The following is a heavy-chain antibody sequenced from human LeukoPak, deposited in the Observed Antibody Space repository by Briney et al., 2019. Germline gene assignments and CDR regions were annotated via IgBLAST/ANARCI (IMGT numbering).Heavy chain of an antibody. V-gene: IGHV4-39*07. CDR1: GGSISSSSYY. Sequence: ASETLSLTCTVSGGSISSSSYYWGWIRQPPGKGLEWIGSIYYSGSTYYNPSLKSRVTISVDTSKNQFSLKLSSVTAADTAVYYCARVWAAPGYCTNGVCSPFDYWGQGTLVTVSS. CDR3: ARVWAAPGYCTNGVCSPFDY. J-gene: IGHJ4*02. D-gene: IGHD2-8*01. CDR2: IYYSGST.